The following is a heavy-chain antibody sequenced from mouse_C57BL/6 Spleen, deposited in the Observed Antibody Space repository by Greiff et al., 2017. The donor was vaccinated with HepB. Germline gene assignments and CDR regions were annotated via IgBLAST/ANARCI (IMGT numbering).Heavy chain of an antibody. V-gene: IGHV1-76*01. J-gene: IGHJ3*01. CDR1: GYTFTDYY. CDR2: IYPGSGNT. D-gene: IGHD2-2*01. CDR3: ARQPRGGYLFAY. Sequence: VQLQQSGAELVRPGASVKLSCKASGYTFTDYYINWVKQRPGQGLEWIARIYPGSGNTYYNEKLKGKATLTAEKSSSTAYMQLSSLTSEDSAVYFCARQPRGGYLFAYWGQGTLVTVSA.